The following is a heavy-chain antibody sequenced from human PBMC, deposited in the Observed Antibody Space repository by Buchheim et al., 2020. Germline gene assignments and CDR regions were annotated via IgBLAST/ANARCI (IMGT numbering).Heavy chain of an antibody. CDR1: GGSMSRYY. D-gene: IGHD2-2*01. V-gene: IGHV4-59*08. J-gene: IGHJ5*01. CDR2: IFYSGST. CDR3: ARHRAPGYCSSLNCYSFDP. Sequence: QVQLQESGPGLVKPSETLSLTCTVSGGSMSRYYWSWMRQSPGKGLEWIGYIFYSGSTNYNPALKSRVTISVDMSNNQLSLKLNSVTAADTAVYYCARHRAPGYCSSLNCYSFDPWGQGIL.